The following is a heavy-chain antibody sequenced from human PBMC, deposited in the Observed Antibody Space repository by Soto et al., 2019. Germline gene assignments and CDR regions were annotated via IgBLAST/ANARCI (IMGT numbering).Heavy chain of an antibody. D-gene: IGHD2-8*01. CDR1: GYTFTRYG. CDR3: AKNGQPPYYYYGMDV. CDR2: ISGYNGDT. J-gene: IGHJ6*02. Sequence: QGQLVQSGAEVKKPGASVKVSCKASGYTFTRYGISWVRQAPGQGLEWMGWISGYNGDTNYAQKFQGSVTMTVDTSTTTAFMELTSLTSDDRAVYYCAKNGQPPYYYYGMDVWGQGTTVTVSS. V-gene: IGHV1-18*01.